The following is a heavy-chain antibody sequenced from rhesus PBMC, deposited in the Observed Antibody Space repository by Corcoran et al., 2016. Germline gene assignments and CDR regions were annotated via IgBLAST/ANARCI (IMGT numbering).Heavy chain of an antibody. D-gene: IGHD3-16*01. V-gene: IGHV4-99*01. CDR1: GYSISSGYY. J-gene: IGHJ4*01. CDR3: ARLVGGSRYYFDY. Sequence: QVQLQESGPGLVKLPETLSLTCAYSGYSISSGYYRGWIRQPPGKGREFIGYISGSSGSTYYNPSLKSRVTSSKDTSKNQFSLKLSSVTAADTAVYYCARLVGGSRYYFDYWGQGVLVTVSS. CDR2: ISGSSGST.